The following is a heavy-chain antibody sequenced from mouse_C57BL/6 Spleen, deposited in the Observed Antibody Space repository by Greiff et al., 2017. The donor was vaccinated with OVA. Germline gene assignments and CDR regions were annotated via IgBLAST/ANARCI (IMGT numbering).Heavy chain of an antibody. D-gene: IGHD1-1*01. J-gene: IGHJ4*01. V-gene: IGHV14-1*01. CDR1: GFNIKDYY. Sequence: VQLQQSGAELVRPGASVKLSCTASGFNIKDYYMHWVKQRPEQGLEWIGRIDPEAGDTAYAPKFQGKGTMTAANSSNTAYLQLSSLTSEDTAVYYCTTQYYYGSSYDAMDYWGQGTSVTVSS. CDR2: IDPEAGDT. CDR3: TTQYYYGSSYDAMDY.